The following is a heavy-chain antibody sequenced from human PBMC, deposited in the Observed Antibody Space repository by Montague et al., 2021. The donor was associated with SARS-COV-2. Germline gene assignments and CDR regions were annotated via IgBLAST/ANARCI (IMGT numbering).Heavy chain of an antibody. CDR3: ARVNRATATTPLDY. Sequence: SLSLSCAASGFVSSRYWIHWLRQVPGKGLEWVSRINGDGSTRSYVDSVKGRFTISRDNGKSIVYLQMNSLGVEDTALYYCARVNRATATTPLDYWGQGTLVTVSS. V-gene: IGHV3-74*01. CDR2: INGDGSTR. D-gene: IGHD1/OR15-1a*01. CDR1: GFVSSRYW. J-gene: IGHJ4*02.